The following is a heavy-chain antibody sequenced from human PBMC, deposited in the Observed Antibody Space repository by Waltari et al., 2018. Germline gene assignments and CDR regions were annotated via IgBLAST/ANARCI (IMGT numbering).Heavy chain of an antibody. CDR1: GGSMNTYY. CDR3: VRGERAPSGYGTELDY. J-gene: IGHJ4*02. V-gene: IGHV4-59*01. D-gene: IGHD3-22*01. CDR2: IYDSVAT. Sequence: QVQLQESGPGLVKPSENLSLTCTASGGSMNTYYWNWIRQPPGKGLEYIGYIYDSVATIYNTSLHSRITIAIDTSMNQFSLTVTSVTAADTAVYYCVRGERAPSGYGTELDYWGQGTMVTVSS.